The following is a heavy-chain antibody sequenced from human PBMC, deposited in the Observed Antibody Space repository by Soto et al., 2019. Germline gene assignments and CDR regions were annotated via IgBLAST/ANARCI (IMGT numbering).Heavy chain of an antibody. D-gene: IGHD3-10*01. J-gene: IGHJ5*02. CDR3: ARAGGSWRVGYNWFDP. V-gene: IGHV1-2*02. CDR2: INPNSGAT. CDR1: GYTFTRYY. Sequence: QVTLAQSGAEVKKPGPSVKVSCTPSGYTFTRYYMNWLRQAPGQVREWMGWINPNSGATNYAQKFQDRVTMTRDTSISTAYMGLSRLRSDATAVYYCARAGGSWRVGYNWFDPCGQGTLVTVS.